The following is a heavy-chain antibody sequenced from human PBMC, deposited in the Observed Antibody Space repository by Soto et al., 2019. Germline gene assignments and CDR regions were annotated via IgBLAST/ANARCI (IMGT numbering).Heavy chain of an antibody. CDR1: GGSFSSGDFC. J-gene: IGHJ6*02. Sequence: PSETLSLTCTVSGGSFSSGDFCWSWIRQPPGKGLEWIGYIYYSGSTFYNPSLKSRVSISIDTSKNQFSLKLTSVTAADTAVYYCAREDYVSRRLLHHYYGMDVWGQGTTVTVSS. CDR3: AREDYVSRRLLHHYYGMDV. V-gene: IGHV4-30-4*01. CDR2: IYYSGST. D-gene: IGHD3-10*01.